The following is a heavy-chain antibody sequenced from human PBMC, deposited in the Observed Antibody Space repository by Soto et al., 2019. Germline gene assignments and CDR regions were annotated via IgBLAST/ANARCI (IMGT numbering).Heavy chain of an antibody. Sequence: HPGGVPRLSXVGSGFTFISYDMHWVRQAPGKGLEWVAFISFDGSKKYYADSVEGRFTISRDNSKSTMYLEMNSLRPEDTAVYYCTKVDVWGPGTAVTVSS. CDR3: TKVDV. CDR1: GFTFISYD. CDR2: ISFDGSKK. V-gene: IGHV3-30-3*01. J-gene: IGHJ6*01.